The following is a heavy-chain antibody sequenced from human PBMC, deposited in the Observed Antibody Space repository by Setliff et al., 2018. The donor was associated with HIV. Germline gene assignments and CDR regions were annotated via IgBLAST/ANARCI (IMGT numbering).Heavy chain of an antibody. J-gene: IGHJ4*02. CDR2: IYRSGRT. Sequence: SETLSLTCTVSGGSMSTYYWSWIRQPAGKGLEWIGRIYRSGRTDYNPSLKSRVTMSADTSDNQFSLSLSSVTAADTAVYYCARGLGRGSGTYYNPPGYWGPGTLVTVSS. CDR3: ARGLGRGSGTYYNPPGY. CDR1: GGSMSTYY. V-gene: IGHV4-4*07. D-gene: IGHD3-10*01.